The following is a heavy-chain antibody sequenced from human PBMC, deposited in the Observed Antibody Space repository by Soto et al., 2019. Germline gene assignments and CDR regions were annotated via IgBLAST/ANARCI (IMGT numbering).Heavy chain of an antibody. Sequence: PGGSLRLSCAASGFTFSSYSMNWVRQAPGKGLEWVSYISSSSSTIYYADSVKGRFTISRDNAKNSLYLQMNSLRAEDTAVYYCARIVPAAMRIGWNYYMDVWGKGTTVTVSS. D-gene: IGHD2-2*01. CDR3: ARIVPAAMRIGWNYYMDV. CDR1: GFTFSSYS. CDR2: ISSSSSTI. J-gene: IGHJ6*03. V-gene: IGHV3-48*01.